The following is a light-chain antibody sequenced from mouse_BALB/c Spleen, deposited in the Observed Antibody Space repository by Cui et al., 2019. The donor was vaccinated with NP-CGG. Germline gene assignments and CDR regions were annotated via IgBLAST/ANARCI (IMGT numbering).Light chain of an antibody. CDR3: ALWYSNHWV. J-gene: IGLJ1*01. Sequence: QAVVNQESALTNSPGETVTHTCRSSTGAVTTNNFANWVQEKPDHLFTGLIGGTNNRAPGVPARFSGSLIGDKAALTITGAQTEDEAIYFCALWYSNHWVFGGGTKLTVL. CDR2: GTN. CDR1: TGAVTTNNF. V-gene: IGLV1*01.